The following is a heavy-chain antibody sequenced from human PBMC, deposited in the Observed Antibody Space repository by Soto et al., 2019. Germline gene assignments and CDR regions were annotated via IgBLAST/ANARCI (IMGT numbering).Heavy chain of an antibody. V-gene: IGHV1-18*01. CDR1: GYTFTSYG. D-gene: IGHD3-16*02. J-gene: IGHJ4*02. CDR2: ITAYNGNT. Sequence: QVQLVQSGAEVKKPGASVKVSCKASGYTFTSYGISWVRQAPGQGLEWMGWITAYNGNTNYAQKLQGRVTLTADTSTSTAYMELRNLRSDDTAVYYCTRGYDYLWGSYRHFDYWGQGTLVTVSS. CDR3: TRGYDYLWGSYRHFDY.